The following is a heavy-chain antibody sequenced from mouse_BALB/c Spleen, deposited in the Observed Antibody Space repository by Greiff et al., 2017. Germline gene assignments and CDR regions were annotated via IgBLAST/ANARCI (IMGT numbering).Heavy chain of an antibody. D-gene: IGHD2-10*01. J-gene: IGHJ2*01. Sequence: EVQLVESGGGLVKPGGSLKLSCAASGFTFSDYYMYWVRQTPEKRLEWVATISDGGSYTYYPDSVKGRFTISRDNAKNNLYLQMSSLKSEDTAMYYCARAEGTFYAMDYWGQGTTLTVSS. CDR2: ISDGGSYT. V-gene: IGHV5-4*02. CDR3: ARAEGTFYAMDY. CDR1: GFTFSDYY.